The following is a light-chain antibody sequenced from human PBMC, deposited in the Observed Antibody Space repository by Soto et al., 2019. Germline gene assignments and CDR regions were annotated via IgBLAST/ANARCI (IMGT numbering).Light chain of an antibody. CDR3: QQYDSSPRT. V-gene: IGKV3-20*01. CDR2: GAS. Sequence: IVLTQSPGILSLSPGERATLSCRASQSVSSSYLAWYQQKPGQAPGLLIYGASSRATGIPDRFSGSGSGTDFTLTISRLEPEDFAVYYCQQYDSSPRTFGQGTKVDIK. J-gene: IGKJ1*01. CDR1: QSVSSSY.